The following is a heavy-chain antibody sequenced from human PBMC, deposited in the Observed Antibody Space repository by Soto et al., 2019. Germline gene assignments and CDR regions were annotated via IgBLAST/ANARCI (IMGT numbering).Heavy chain of an antibody. CDR3: ASDLSGRADV. Sequence: EVRLVESGGGLVRPGGSLRLSCAASGSTFSSYWMHWVRQAPGKGLVWVSRMNEDGGTTDYADSVKGRFTISRDNAKNTLYLQMNSLRVEDTAVYYCASDLSGRADVWGQGTTVTVSS. D-gene: IGHD3-10*01. J-gene: IGHJ6*02. CDR1: GSTFSSYW. V-gene: IGHV3-74*02. CDR2: MNEDGGTT.